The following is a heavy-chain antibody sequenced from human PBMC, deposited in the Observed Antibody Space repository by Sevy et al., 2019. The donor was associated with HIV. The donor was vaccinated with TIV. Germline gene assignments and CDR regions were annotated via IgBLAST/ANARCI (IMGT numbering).Heavy chain of an antibody. V-gene: IGHV3-66*02. CDR1: GFTVGSTY. D-gene: IGHD2-15*01. CDR3: AREATRYCSGGHCSRRNYYFYMDI. J-gene: IGHJ6*03. Sequence: GGSLRLSCAASGFTVGSTYMSWVRQAPGKGLEWVSIIYSGGNTYYADSVKGRFIISRDDSRNTLYLQMNSLRGEDTAVYFCAREATRYCSGGHCSRRNYYFYMDIWGKGTTVTVSS. CDR2: IYSGGNT.